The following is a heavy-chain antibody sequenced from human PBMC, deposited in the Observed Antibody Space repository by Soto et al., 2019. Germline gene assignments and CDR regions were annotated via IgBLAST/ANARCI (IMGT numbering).Heavy chain of an antibody. CDR1: GYTFTSYG. CDR3: ARDSRSYYDSSGYPNDAFDI. CDR2: ISAYNGNT. V-gene: IGHV1-18*01. J-gene: IGHJ3*02. D-gene: IGHD3-22*01. Sequence: ASVKVSCKASGYTFTSYGISWVRQAPGQGLEWMGWISAYNGNTNYAQKLQGRVTMTTDTSTSTAYMELRSLRSDDTAVYYCARDSRSYYDSSGYPNDAFDIWGQGTMVNVSS.